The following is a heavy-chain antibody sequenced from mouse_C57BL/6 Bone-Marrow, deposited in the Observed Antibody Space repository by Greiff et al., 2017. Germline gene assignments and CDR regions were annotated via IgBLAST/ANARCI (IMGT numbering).Heavy chain of an antibody. CDR1: GYTFTSYW. V-gene: IGHV1-52*01. CDR2: IDPSDSET. D-gene: IGHD1-1*01. Sequence: QVQLQQPGAELVRPGSSVKLSCKASGYTFTSYWMHWVKQRPIQGLEWIGNIDPSDSETHYNQKFKDKATLPVDKSSSTAYMQLSSLTSEDSAVYYCARDCYGSSSHWYFDVWGTGTTVTVSS. J-gene: IGHJ1*03. CDR3: ARDCYGSSSHWYFDV.